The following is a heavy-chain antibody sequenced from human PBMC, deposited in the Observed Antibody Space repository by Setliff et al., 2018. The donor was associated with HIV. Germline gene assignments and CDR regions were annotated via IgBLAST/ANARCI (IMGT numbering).Heavy chain of an antibody. J-gene: IGHJ5*01. V-gene: IGHV4-34*01. CDR3: AKCSGRFGVVTWFDS. Sequence: PSETLSLTCAVYGGSFSDDYWSWIRQPPGRGMGWIGEIDHSGRSNYNPSLKSRVLMAIDASKSQISLNLTSISAAVTAVYYCAKCSGRFGVVTWFDSWGHGMRGTVS. CDR2: IDHSGRS. CDR1: GGSFSDDY. D-gene: IGHD3-10*02.